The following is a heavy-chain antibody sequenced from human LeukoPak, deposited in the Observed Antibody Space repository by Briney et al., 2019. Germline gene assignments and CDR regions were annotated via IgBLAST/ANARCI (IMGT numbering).Heavy chain of an antibody. CDR1: GDSISSSDYY. CDR3: ARHFRTSYDSSGYFYDYFDY. CDR2: IYYNGST. Sequence: PSETLSLTCTVSGDSISSSDYYWGWIRQPPGKGLEWIGNIYYNGSTYYNSSLKSRVTISVDTSKNHFSLKLSSVTAADTAVYYCARHFRTSYDSSGYFYDYFDYWGQGTLVSVSS. D-gene: IGHD3-22*01. V-gene: IGHV4-39*01. J-gene: IGHJ4*02.